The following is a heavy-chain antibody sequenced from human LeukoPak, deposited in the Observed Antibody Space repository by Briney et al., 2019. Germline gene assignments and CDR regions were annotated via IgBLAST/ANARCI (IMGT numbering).Heavy chain of an antibody. J-gene: IGHJ3*02. CDR3: AKELVSNGWYQTRAFDI. Sequence: PGGSLRLSCAASGFTFSSYWMHWVRQDPGKGLVWVSHINNDGSITNYADSVKGRFTISRDNAKNSLYLQMNSLRAEDMALYYCAKELVSNGWYQTRAFDIWGQGTMVTVSS. V-gene: IGHV3-74*01. CDR2: INNDGSIT. D-gene: IGHD6-19*01. CDR1: GFTFSSYW.